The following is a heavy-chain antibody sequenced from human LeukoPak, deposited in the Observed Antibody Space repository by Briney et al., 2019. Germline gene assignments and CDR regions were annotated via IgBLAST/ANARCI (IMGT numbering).Heavy chain of an antibody. CDR1: GFTFSSYA. CDR2: ISYDGSNR. Sequence: GRSLRLSCAASGFTFSSYAMHWVRQAPGKGLECVAVISYDGSNRYYADSVKGRFTVSRDNSKNTLYLQMNSLRAEDTAVYYCARDKLQTIVVPAAHAFDIWGQGTMVTVSS. CDR3: ARDKLQTIVVPAAHAFDI. D-gene: IGHD2-2*01. V-gene: IGHV3-30*01. J-gene: IGHJ3*02.